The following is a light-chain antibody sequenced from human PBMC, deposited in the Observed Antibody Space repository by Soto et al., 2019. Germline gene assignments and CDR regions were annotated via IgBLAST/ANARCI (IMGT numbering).Light chain of an antibody. CDR1: QSVSSSY. CDR3: QQYGSSPPMYT. Sequence: EIVLTQSPGTLSLSPGERATLSCRASQSVSSSYLAWYQQKPGQAPRLLIYGASSRATGIPDRFSGSGSGTDFPLPISRLEPEDFAVYYCQQYGSSPPMYTFGQGTKLEIK. CDR2: GAS. V-gene: IGKV3-20*01. J-gene: IGKJ2*01.